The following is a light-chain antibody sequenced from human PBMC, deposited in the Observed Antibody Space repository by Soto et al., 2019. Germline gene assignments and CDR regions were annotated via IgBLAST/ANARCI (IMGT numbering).Light chain of an antibody. V-gene: IGKV1-39*01. CDR1: QSISNY. CDR3: QQSYNTPRT. CDR2: AAS. J-gene: IGKJ2*01. Sequence: DIQMTQSQSSLSASVGDRVTITCRASQSISNYVNWYQQRPGKAPRLLIYAASTLQTGVPSRFSGSGSGTDFTLAINSLQPEDFATYYCQQSYNTPRTFGQGTKVDIK.